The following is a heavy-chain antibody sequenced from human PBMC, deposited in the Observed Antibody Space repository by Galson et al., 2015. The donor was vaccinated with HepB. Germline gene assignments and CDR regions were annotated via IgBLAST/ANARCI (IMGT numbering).Heavy chain of an antibody. J-gene: IGHJ4*02. CDR1: GFTVRSNY. D-gene: IGHD6-19*01. CDR2: YYIGGGT. V-gene: IGHV3-53*01. Sequence: SLRLSCAASGFTVRSNYMSWVRQAPGKGLQWVSIYYIGGGTSYADSVKGRFTLSGDNSKNTLYLQMNGLRVDDTAVYYCAKHHSSGWYFDSWGQGALVTVSS. CDR3: AKHHSSGWYFDS.